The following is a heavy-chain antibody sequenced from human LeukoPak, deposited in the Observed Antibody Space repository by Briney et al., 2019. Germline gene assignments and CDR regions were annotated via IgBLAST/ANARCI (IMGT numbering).Heavy chain of an antibody. Sequence: AGGSLRPSCAASGFIFNNYGLVWVRQAPGKGLEWVAAIWADGSDKYYVDSVKGRFTVSRDNPTSTLILRLDRLRVDDTAIYYCARHGSGRDYFDPLDNWGQGTLVTVSS. CDR3: ARHGSGRDYFDPLDN. V-gene: IGHV3-33*02. D-gene: IGHD1-26*01. CDR1: GFIFNNYG. CDR2: IWADGSDK. J-gene: IGHJ4*02.